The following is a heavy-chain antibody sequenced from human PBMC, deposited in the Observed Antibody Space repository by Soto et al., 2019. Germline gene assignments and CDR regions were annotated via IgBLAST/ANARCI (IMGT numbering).Heavy chain of an antibody. CDR1: GGSVSSHY. V-gene: IGHV4-4*07. CDR2: IYISGNT. J-gene: IGHJ5*02. Sequence: SSETLSLTCRVSGGSVSSHYWSWVRQPAGKGLEWIGRIYISGNTKYNPSFKSRVTMSVDTSKKQVSLRLSSVTAADTAVYYCAREINTYNSGWYFTLSWSQGTQVTVSS. D-gene: IGHD6-19*01. CDR3: AREINTYNSGWYFTLS.